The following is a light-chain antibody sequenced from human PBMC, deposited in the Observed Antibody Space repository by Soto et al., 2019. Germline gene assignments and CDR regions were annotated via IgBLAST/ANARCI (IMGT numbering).Light chain of an antibody. CDR1: SSYVGGYNF. CDR2: EVT. J-gene: IGLJ3*02. CDR3: CSHASSITWM. V-gene: IGLV2-14*03. Sequence: QSALTQTASVSGSPGQSITISCTGTSSYVGGYNFVSWYQQHPGKAPKLIIHEVTNRPSGVSGRFSGSKSGNTAFLTISGLQAEDEAVYYCCSHASSITWMFGGGTQLTVL.